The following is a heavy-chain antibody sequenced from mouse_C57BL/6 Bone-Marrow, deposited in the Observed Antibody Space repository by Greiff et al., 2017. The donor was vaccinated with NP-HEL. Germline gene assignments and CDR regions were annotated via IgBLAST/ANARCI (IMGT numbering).Heavy chain of an antibody. D-gene: IGHD3-2*02. CDR1: GYTFTDYY. CDR2: IYPGSGNT. CDR3: ARDSSVFDY. J-gene: IGHJ2*01. V-gene: IGHV1-76*01. Sequence: VQLVESGAELVRPGASVKLSCKASGYTFTDYYINWVKQRPGQGLEWIARIYPGSGNTYYNEKFKGKATLTAEKSSSTAYMQLSSLTSEDSAVYFCARDSSVFDYWGQGTTLTVSS.